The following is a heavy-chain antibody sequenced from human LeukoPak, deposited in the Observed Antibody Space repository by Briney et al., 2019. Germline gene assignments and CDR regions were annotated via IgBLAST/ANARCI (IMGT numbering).Heavy chain of an antibody. CDR2: MNPNSGNT. J-gene: IGHJ6*02. D-gene: IGHD6-19*01. V-gene: IGHV1-8*01. CDR3: ARYPIAVAGMGTESGGMDV. CDR1: GYTFTSYD. Sequence: ASVKVSCKASGYTFTSYDINWVRQATGQGLEWMGWMNPNSGNTGYAQKFQGRVTMTRNTSISTAYMELSSLRSEDTAVYYCARYPIAVAGMGTESGGMDVWGQGTTVTVSS.